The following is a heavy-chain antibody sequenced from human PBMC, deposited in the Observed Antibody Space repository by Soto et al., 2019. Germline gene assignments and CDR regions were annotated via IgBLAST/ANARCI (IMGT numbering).Heavy chain of an antibody. V-gene: IGHV4-59*01. CDR3: AREGDCSGGTCYWNFFNS. CDR2: IHDSGST. J-gene: IGHJ4*02. CDR1: GASINTYY. D-gene: IGHD2-15*01. Sequence: SETLSLTCTVSGASINTYYWNWIRQPPGRGLGWIGYIHDSGSTNYNPSLKSRVTISLYTSKNQFSLKLCSVTAADTAMYYCAREGDCSGGTCYWNFFNSWGQGTLVTVSS.